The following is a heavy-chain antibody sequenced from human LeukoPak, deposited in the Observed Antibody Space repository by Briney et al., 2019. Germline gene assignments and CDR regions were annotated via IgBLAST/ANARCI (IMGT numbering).Heavy chain of an antibody. CDR1: GFTFSGYA. D-gene: IGHD5-24*01. CDR3: AKGEMATELGWFDP. Sequence: PGGSLRLSCVGSGFTFSGYAMSWGRQAPGKGLEWVAIISDSGSDTNYADSVKGRFTISRDNSKNTLYLQMNSLRAEDTAVYYCAKGEMATELGWFDPWGQGTLVTVSS. J-gene: IGHJ5*02. V-gene: IGHV3-23*01. CDR2: ISDSGSDT.